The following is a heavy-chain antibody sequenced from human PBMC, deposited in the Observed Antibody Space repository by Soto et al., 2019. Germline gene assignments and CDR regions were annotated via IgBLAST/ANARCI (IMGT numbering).Heavy chain of an antibody. V-gene: IGHV3-23*01. Sequence: EVQLLESGGGLVQPGGSLRLSCTASGFTFSSFGMTWVRQAPGKGLEWVSVISDSGDYTYYADSVRGRFSISRDNSKNTVYLQMNSLRAEDTAVFYCATIKRLRYFDWSLGAFDYGGQGTLVTVSS. CDR2: ISDSGDYT. CDR1: GFTFSSFG. J-gene: IGHJ4*02. CDR3: ATIKRLRYFDWSLGAFDY. D-gene: IGHD3-9*01.